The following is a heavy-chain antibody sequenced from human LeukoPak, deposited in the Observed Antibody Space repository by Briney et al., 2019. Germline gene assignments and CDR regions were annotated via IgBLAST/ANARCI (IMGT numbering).Heavy chain of an antibody. D-gene: IGHD2-21*02. CDR1: GFTFSSYA. Sequence: GGSLRLSCAASGFTFSSYAMHWVRQAPGKGLEWVSVLYSGSNTYYADSVKGRFTVSRDNSKNTLYLQMNSLRAEDTAAYYCATSGGDRSADAFDIWGQGTMVTVSS. J-gene: IGHJ3*02. CDR3: ATSGGDRSADAFDI. V-gene: IGHV3-NL1*01. CDR2: LYSGSNT.